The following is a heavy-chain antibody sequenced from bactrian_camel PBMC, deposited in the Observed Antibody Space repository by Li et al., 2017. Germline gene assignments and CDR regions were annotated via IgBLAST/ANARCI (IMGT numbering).Heavy chain of an antibody. D-gene: IGHD3*01. Sequence: HVQLVESGGGSVQAGGSLRLSCAVAGYTSRSNCLGWFRRTDEQEREGLAAIVIRDGRTYTADSVKGRFTISRDNAKNTLYLQMNKLEPEDTATYYCVADSNKGLMNAIGHPAVEDDFTHWGQGTQ. CDR3: VADSNKGLMNAIGHPAVEDDFTH. J-gene: IGHJ4*01. CDR1: GYTSRSNC. V-gene: IGHV3S1*01. CDR2: IVIRDGRT.